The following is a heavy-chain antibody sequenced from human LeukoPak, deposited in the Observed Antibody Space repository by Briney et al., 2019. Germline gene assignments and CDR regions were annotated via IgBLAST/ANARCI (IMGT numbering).Heavy chain of an antibody. CDR2: IYYSGST. CDR3: AGGPYSDAFDI. CDR1: GGSISSHY. V-gene: IGHV4-59*11. D-gene: IGHD1-26*01. Sequence: SETLSLTCTVSGGSISSHYWSWIRQPPGKGLEWIGYIYYSGSTNYNPSLKSRVTISVDTSKNQFSLKLSSVTAADTAVYYCAGGPYSDAFDIWGQGTMVTVS. J-gene: IGHJ3*02.